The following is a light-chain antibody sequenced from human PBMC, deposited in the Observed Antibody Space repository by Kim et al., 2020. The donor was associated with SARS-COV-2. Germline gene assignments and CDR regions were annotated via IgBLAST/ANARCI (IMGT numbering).Light chain of an antibody. CDR3: QAWDSSTVV. V-gene: IGLV3-1*01. Sequence: SYELTQPPSVSVSPGQTASITCSRDKLGDKYVCWYQQKPGQSPVLVIYQDTKRPSGIPERFSGSNSGNTATLTISGTQAMDEADYYCQAWDSSTVVFGGGTQLTVL. CDR1: KLGDKY. CDR2: QDT. J-gene: IGLJ2*01.